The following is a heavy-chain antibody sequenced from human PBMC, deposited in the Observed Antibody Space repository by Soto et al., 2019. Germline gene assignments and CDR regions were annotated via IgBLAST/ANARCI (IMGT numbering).Heavy chain of an antibody. CDR3: VRGGSNYAS. Sequence: EVQLVESGGGLVPPGGSLRLSCTASGFTFSDSLMTWGRQAPWTGLEWVARIKPDESEEKYADSVKGRFSISRDNAKNSMYLQMDSLRGEDTAVYYCVRGGSNYASWGQGTLVTVSS. CDR2: IKPDESEE. CDR1: GFTFSDSL. D-gene: IGHD4-4*01. J-gene: IGHJ5*02. V-gene: IGHV3-7*01.